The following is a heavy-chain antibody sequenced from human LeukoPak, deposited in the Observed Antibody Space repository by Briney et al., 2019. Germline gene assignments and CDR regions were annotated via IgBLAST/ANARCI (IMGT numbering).Heavy chain of an antibody. CDR2: ISSSGSTI. J-gene: IGHJ4*02. CDR1: GGSISSSSYY. D-gene: IGHD6-13*01. CDR3: ARDVEQGYSSSRGDY. Sequence: LSLTCTVSGGSISSSSYYWGWIRQPPGKGLEWVSYISSSGSTIYYADSVKGRFTISRDNAKNSLYLQMNSLRAEDTAVYYCARDVEQGYSSSRGDYWGQGTLVTVSS. V-gene: IGHV3-11*04.